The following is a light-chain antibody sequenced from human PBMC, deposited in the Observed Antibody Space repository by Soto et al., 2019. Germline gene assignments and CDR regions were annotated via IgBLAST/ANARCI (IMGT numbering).Light chain of an antibody. CDR3: QHYNSYSEA. Sequence: DIQMTQSPSTLSGSVGDRVTITCLAIQTISSWLAWYQQKPGKAPKLLIYKASTLKSGVPSRFSGSGSGTEFTLTISSLQPDDFETYYCQHYNSYSEAFGQGTKVDIK. CDR1: QTISSW. CDR2: KAS. V-gene: IGKV1-5*03. J-gene: IGKJ1*01.